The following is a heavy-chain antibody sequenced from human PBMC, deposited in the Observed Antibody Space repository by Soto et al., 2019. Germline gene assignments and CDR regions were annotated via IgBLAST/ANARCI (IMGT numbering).Heavy chain of an antibody. J-gene: IGHJ6*02. D-gene: IGHD3-10*01. V-gene: IGHV3-23*01. CDR2: IIGNGGVT. Sequence: GGSLRLSCVASGFTFGSFAMSWVRQAPGKGLEWVSSIIGNGGVTYYADSVKGRFTISRDNSKNTLYLQMNSLRAEDTAVYFCAKESNILGDLEYYYYGMDVWGQGTPVTVSS. CDR3: AKESNILGDLEYYYYGMDV. CDR1: GFTFGSFA.